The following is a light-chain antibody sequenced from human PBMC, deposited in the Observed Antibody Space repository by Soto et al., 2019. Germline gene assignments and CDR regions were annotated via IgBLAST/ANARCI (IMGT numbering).Light chain of an antibody. V-gene: IGKV1-12*01. CDR1: QGISRW. CDR3: QQAPSLPLS. J-gene: IGKJ4*01. Sequence: DNQMTQSPSSVSASVQDRVTITCRASQGISRWFAWYKQRPGKVPKLLMYAASRMQSGVPSRFSGSGSGTEFTLTINSLQTEDFATYYCQQAPSLPLSFGGGTKVAIK. CDR2: AAS.